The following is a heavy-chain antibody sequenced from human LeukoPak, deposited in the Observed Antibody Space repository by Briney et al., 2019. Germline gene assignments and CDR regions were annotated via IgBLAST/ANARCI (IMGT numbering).Heavy chain of an antibody. Sequence: SETLSLTCTVSGGSISSGDYYWSWIRQPPGKGLEWIGYIYYSGSTYYNPSLKSRVTISVDRSKNQFSLKLSSVTAADTAVYYCARVPLGGELLLDYWGQGTLVTVSS. V-gene: IGHV4-30-4*08. D-gene: IGHD2-2*01. J-gene: IGHJ4*02. CDR1: GGSISSGDYY. CDR2: IYYSGST. CDR3: ARVPLGGELLLDY.